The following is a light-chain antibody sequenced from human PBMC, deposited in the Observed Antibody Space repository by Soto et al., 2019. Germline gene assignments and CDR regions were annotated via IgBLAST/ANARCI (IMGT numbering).Light chain of an antibody. CDR1: QNVRTNY. CDR2: GAF. Sequence: EIVLTQSPGTLSLSPGERATLSCRASQNVRTNYLAWYQQKPGQAPWLLIYGAFNRAGGVPDRFSGSGSGTEFTLTISSLQPEDFAVYYCQQYYNWPRTFGQGTKVDIK. V-gene: IGKV3-20*01. J-gene: IGKJ1*01. CDR3: QQYYNWPRT.